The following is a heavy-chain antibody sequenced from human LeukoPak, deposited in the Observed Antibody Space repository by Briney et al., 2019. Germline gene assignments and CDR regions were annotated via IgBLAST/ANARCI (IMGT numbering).Heavy chain of an antibody. D-gene: IGHD2-15*01. V-gene: IGHV3-7*05. CDR1: GFTFTSYS. J-gene: IGHJ4*02. Sequence: GGALRLFCAASGFTFTSYSMSGVSQALARGLEWVARIKEDGSHIYYVDSVKGRFTISRDNAKRSLYLQMNSLGAEDTAVYYCAREWWYLDRWGRGTLVTVS. CDR3: AREWWYLDR. CDR2: IKEDGSHI.